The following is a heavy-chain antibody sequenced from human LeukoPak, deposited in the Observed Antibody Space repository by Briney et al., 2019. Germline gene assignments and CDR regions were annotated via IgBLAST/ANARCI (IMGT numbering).Heavy chain of an antibody. CDR1: GYTFTRYG. V-gene: IGHV1-2*02. J-gene: IGHJ6*04. D-gene: IGHD1-26*01. Sequence: ASVKVSCKASGYTFTRYGISWVRQAPGQGLEWMGWINPNTGGTNYAQKFQGRVTMTRDTSISTAYMELSRLRSDDTAVYYCASSTGSTGVDVWGKGTTVTVSS. CDR2: INPNTGGT. CDR3: ASSTGSTGVDV.